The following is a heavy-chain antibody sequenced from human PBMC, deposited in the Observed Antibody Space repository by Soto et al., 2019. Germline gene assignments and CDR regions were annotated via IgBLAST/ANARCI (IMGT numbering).Heavy chain of an antibody. CDR2: IYWDDDK. Sequence: QITLKESGPTLVKPTQTLTLTCTFSGFSLSTSRMGVAWIRQPPGQALEWLALIYWDDDKRYSPSLRSRLTITKDTSKNQVILTLTNMYPVDTATYYCAQTTNWGSAFDIWGQGTMVTASS. CDR3: AQTTNWGSAFDI. J-gene: IGHJ3*02. V-gene: IGHV2-5*02. D-gene: IGHD7-27*01. CDR1: GFSLSTSRMG.